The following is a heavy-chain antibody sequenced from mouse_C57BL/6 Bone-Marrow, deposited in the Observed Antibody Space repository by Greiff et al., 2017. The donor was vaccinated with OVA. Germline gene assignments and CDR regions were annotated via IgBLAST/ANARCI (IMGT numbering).Heavy chain of an antibody. J-gene: IGHJ4*01. CDR3: TRDSSSYYAMDY. CDR2: ISSGGDYI. CDR1: GFTFSSYA. V-gene: IGHV5-9-1*02. D-gene: IGHD1-2*01. Sequence: EVHLVESGEGLVKPGGSLKLSCAASGFTFSSYAMSWVRQTPEKRLEWVAYISSGGDYIYYADTVKGRFTISRDNARNTLYLQMSSLKSEDTAMYYCTRDSSSYYAMDYWGQGTSVTVSS.